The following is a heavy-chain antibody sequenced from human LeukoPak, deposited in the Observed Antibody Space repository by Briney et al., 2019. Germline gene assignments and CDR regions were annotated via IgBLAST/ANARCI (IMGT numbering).Heavy chain of an antibody. CDR1: GGSIGSYY. V-gene: IGHV4-59*01. CDR2: IYDSGST. CDR3: ATVGVAVPTTMKYYYMHV. J-gene: IGHJ6*03. Sequence: SETLSLSCTISGGSIGSYYWSWIRQSPGKGLERIRYIYDSGSTIYNPSLKSRVTASIDRSKNQISLRLNFVTAADTAVYYCATVGVAVPTTMKYYYMHVWGKGTTVTVSS. D-gene: IGHD3-22*01.